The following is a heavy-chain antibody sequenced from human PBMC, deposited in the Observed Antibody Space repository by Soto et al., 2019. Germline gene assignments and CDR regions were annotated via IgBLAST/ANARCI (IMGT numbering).Heavy chain of an antibody. Sequence: QVQLMQSGAEVKKPGSSVKVSCKASGDTFNSYAVTWVRQAPEQGLEWMGGISPIFGAANYAQKFQGRVTITADESTSTFCMNLSSLRYDDTAVFYCARELRITTAGPRPYDYWGQGTLVTVSS. J-gene: IGHJ4*02. D-gene: IGHD6-13*01. V-gene: IGHV1-69*12. CDR2: ISPIFGAA. CDR1: GDTFNSYA. CDR3: ARELRITTAGPRPYDY.